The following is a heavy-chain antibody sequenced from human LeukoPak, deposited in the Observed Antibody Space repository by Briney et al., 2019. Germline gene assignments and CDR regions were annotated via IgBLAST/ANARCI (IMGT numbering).Heavy chain of an antibody. Sequence: ASLKVSCKASGYTFTYYYIHWVRQAPGQGLEWMGWINPNSGGTNYAQKFQGRVTMTRDTSISTAYMELSRLRSDDTAVYYCARGPLWFGELGAFDYWGQGTLVTVSS. CDR3: ARGPLWFGELGAFDY. J-gene: IGHJ4*02. V-gene: IGHV1-2*02. D-gene: IGHD3-10*01. CDR2: INPNSGGT. CDR1: GYTFTYYY.